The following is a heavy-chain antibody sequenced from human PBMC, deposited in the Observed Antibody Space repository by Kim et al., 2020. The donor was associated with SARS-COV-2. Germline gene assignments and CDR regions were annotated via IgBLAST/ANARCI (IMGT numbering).Heavy chain of an antibody. CDR2: ISGSGDRT. CDR3: AKGVGYCSRTSCYIYF. J-gene: IGHJ4*01. Sequence: GGSLRLSCGASGFTFSSYAMIWVRQAPGKGLEWVSSISGSGDRTFYADSEKGRFTISRDNSKNTLYLQMNSLRADDTALYYCAKGVGYCSRTSCYIYF. D-gene: IGHD2-2*02. V-gene: IGHV3-23*01. CDR1: GFTFSSYA.